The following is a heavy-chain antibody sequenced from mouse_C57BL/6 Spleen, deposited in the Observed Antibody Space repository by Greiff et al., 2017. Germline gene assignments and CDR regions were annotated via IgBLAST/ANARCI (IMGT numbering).Heavy chain of an antibody. CDR1: GYTFTDYN. J-gene: IGHJ4*01. Sequence: EVQLQQSGPELVQPGASVKISCKASGYTFTDYNMDWVKQSHGKSLEWIGDINPNNGGTIYNQKFKGKATLTVDKSSSTAYVELRILTSVNTAVYDCARSRYGSSSDSIDYWGQGTSVTVSS. D-gene: IGHD1-1*01. CDR2: INPNNGGT. CDR3: ARSRYGSSSDSIDY. V-gene: IGHV1-18*01.